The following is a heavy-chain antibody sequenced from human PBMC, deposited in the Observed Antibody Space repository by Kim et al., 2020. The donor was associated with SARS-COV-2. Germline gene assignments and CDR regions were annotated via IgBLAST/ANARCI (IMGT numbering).Heavy chain of an antibody. CDR3: ARDRYYYDSSGYPDAFDI. V-gene: IGHV3-30*04. J-gene: IGHJ3*02. CDR1: GFTFSSYA. D-gene: IGHD3-22*01. CDR2: ISYDGSNK. Sequence: GGSLRLSCAASGFTFSSYAMHWVRQAPGKGLEWVAVISYDGSNKYYVDSVKGRFTISRDNSKNTLYLQMNSLRAEDTAVYYCARDRYYYDSSGYPDAFDIWGQGTMVTVSS.